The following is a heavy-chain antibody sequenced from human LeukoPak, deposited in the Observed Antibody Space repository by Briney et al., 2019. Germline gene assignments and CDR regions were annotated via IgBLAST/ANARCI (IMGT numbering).Heavy chain of an antibody. J-gene: IGHJ6*02. D-gene: IGHD5-12*01. CDR1: GFTSSSYW. Sequence: GGSLRLSCAASGFTSSSYWMGWVRQAPGKGLEWVASIKKDGSEKNYVDSVKGRFTISRDNAKNSLFLQMDTLRAEDTAVYYCARDTSGYDGDYYYAMDVWGQGTTVTVSS. V-gene: IGHV3-7*01. CDR2: IKKDGSEK. CDR3: ARDTSGYDGDYYYAMDV.